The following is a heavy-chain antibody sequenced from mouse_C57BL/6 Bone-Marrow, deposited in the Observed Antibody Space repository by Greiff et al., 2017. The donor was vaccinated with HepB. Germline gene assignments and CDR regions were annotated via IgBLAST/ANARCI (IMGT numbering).Heavy chain of an antibody. CDR3: ARHYSNYDYAMDY. CDR1: EYEFPSHD. CDR2: INSDGGST. D-gene: IGHD2-5*01. J-gene: IGHJ4*01. V-gene: IGHV5-2*01. Sequence: EVKLVESGGGLVQPGESLKLSCESNEYEFPSHDMSWVRKTPEKRLELVAAINSDGGSTYYPDTMERRFIISRDNTKKPLYLQMGSLRSEDTVLYYCARHYSNYDYAMDYWGQGTSVTVSS.